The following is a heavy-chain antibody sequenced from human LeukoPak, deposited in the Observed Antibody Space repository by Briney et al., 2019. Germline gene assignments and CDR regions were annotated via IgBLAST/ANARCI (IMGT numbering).Heavy chain of an antibody. D-gene: IGHD1-26*01. V-gene: IGHV3-15*01. CDR3: VTELSGSFPT. Sequence: GGSLRLSCAASGFTFSRYDMHWVRQAPGKGLEWVGLIKSKTNGGTRDYAAPVKGRFTISRDDSNNILYLQMNSLIHEDTAVYYCVTELSGSFPTWGQGTLLTVSS. J-gene: IGHJ4*02. CDR1: GFTFSRYD. CDR2: IKSKTNGGTR.